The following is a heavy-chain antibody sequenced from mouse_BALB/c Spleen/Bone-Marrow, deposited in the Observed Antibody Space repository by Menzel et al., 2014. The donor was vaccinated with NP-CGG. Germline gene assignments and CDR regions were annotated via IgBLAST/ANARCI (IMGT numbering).Heavy chain of an antibody. J-gene: IGHJ2*01. CDR1: GFTFSSFG. Sequence: EVMLEESGGGLVQPGGSRKLSCAASGFTFSSFGMHWVRQAPEKGLEWVAYISDGSSTIYYADTVKGRFTIFRDNPKNTLFLQMTSLRSEDTAMYYCARLDVGGYWGQGTTLTVSS. V-gene: IGHV5-17*02. CDR3: ARLDVGGY. CDR2: ISDGSSTI.